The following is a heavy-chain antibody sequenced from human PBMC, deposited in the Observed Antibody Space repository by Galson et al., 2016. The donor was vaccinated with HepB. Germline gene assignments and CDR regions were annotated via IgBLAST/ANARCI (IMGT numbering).Heavy chain of an antibody. J-gene: IGHJ5*02. CDR3: ARDPHL. V-gene: IGHV3-23*01. Sequence: SLRLSCAASGFTFSAYAMTWVRQAPGKGLEWVSAIGGSGTSKYYADSVQGRFITSRDNSKNTLYLQLNSLRVEDTAIYYCARDPHLWGQGTLVTVSS. CDR2: IGGSGTSK. CDR1: GFTFSAYA.